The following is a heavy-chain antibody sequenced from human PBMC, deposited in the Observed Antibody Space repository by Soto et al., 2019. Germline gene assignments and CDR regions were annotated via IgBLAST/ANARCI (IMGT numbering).Heavy chain of an antibody. J-gene: IGHJ6*02. CDR2: ISSSSSYI. CDR3: ARDLVATYGMDV. D-gene: IGHD5-12*01. CDR1: GFTFSSYS. Sequence: EVQLVESGGGLVKPGGSLRLYCAASGFTFSSYSMNWVRQAPGKGLEWVSSISSSSSYIYYADSVKGRFTISRDNAKNSLYLQMNSLRAEDTAVYYCARDLVATYGMDVWGQGTTVTVSS. V-gene: IGHV3-21*01.